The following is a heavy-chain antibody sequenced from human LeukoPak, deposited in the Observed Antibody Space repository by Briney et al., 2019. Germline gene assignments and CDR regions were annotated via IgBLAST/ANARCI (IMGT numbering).Heavy chain of an antibody. Sequence: PGGSLRLSCAASGFTFSSYTMTWVRQAPGKGLEWVSSIHSSGTYIYYADSVKGRFTISRDNAKNSLYLQMNSLRAEDTAVYYCAELGITMIGGVWGKGTTVTISS. CDR1: GFTFSSYT. CDR2: IHSSGTYI. V-gene: IGHV3-21*01. J-gene: IGHJ6*04. D-gene: IGHD3-10*02. CDR3: AELGITMIGGV.